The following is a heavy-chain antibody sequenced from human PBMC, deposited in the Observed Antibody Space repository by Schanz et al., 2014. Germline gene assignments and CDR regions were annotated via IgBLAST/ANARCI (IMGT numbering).Heavy chain of an antibody. V-gene: IGHV4-31*02. J-gene: IGHJ4*02. D-gene: IGHD6-13*01. CDR2: IYDGGST. Sequence: VKLVESGGGLVQPGGSLRLSCVASGFIFSNSWMSWIRQHPGKGLEWIGYIYDGGSTYYNPSLKSRVTISVDTSKNQFSLRLSSVTAADTAVYYCARARSWPDYWGQGTLVTVSS. CDR3: ARARSWPDY. CDR1: GFIFSNSW.